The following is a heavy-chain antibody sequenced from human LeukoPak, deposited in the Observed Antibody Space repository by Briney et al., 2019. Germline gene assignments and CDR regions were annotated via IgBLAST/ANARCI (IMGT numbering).Heavy chain of an antibody. Sequence: GGSLRLSCAASGFTFRTYGMNWVRQAPGKGLEWVAIISYDGSNEDYADSVKGRFTISRDTSKNTLYLQMNSLRAEDSAVYYCAKSRVRGVYYFDYWGQGTLVTVSS. V-gene: IGHV3-30*18. CDR2: ISYDGSNE. J-gene: IGHJ4*02. D-gene: IGHD3-10*02. CDR1: GFTFRTYG. CDR3: AKSRVRGVYYFDY.